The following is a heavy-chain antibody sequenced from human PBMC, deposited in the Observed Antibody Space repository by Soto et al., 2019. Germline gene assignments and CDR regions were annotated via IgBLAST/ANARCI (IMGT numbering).Heavy chain of an antibody. D-gene: IGHD4-17*01. V-gene: IGHV4-39*01. CDR2: IYYSGST. J-gene: IGHJ4*02. CDR1: GGSISRSSYY. Sequence: QLQLQESGPGLVKPSETLSLTCTVSGGSISRSSYYWGWIRQPPGKGLEWIGSIYYSGSTYYNPSLKRRVTIAVDTSKNQFSLKLRSVTAADTAVYYCARHDYGGFGLWGQGTLVTVSS. CDR3: ARHDYGGFGL.